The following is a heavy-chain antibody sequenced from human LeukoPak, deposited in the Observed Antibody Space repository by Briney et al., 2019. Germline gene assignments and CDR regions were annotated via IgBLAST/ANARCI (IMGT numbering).Heavy chain of an antibody. Sequence: GGSLRLSRAAPGFTFSDYYMSWLRQAPGKGLEWFSYISGSGSTIYYADSVKGRFTISRDNAKNSLYLQMNSLRAEDTAVYYCARSSYPYYFDYWGQGTLVTVSS. D-gene: IGHD6-19*01. CDR1: GFTFSDYY. V-gene: IGHV3-11*04. CDR2: ISGSGSTI. J-gene: IGHJ4*02. CDR3: ARSSYPYYFDY.